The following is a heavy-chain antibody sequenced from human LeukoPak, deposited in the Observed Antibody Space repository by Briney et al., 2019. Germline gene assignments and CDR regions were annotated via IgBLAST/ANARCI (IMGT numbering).Heavy chain of an antibody. V-gene: IGHV3-23*01. Sequence: PGGSLRLSCAASGFTFSSYAMSGVRQATGKGLEWVSALSGGGGNTNYADSVKGRFTISRDNSKHTLYLQMNSLRAEDTAVYYCAKDRTGIVGATAFDYWGQGTLVTVSS. CDR1: GFTFSSYA. CDR3: AKDRTGIVGATAFDY. D-gene: IGHD1-26*01. J-gene: IGHJ4*02. CDR2: LSGGGGNT.